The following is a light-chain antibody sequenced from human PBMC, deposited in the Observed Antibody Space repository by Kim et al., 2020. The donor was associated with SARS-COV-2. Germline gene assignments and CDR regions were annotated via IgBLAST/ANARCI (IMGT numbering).Light chain of an antibody. CDR2: LNSDGSH. CDR3: QTWGNGIVI. J-gene: IGLJ2*01. CDR1: SGHSSYA. V-gene: IGLV4-69*01. Sequence: QLVLTQPPSASASLGASVKLTCTLSSGHSSYAITWHQQQPERGPRSLMKLNSDGSHSKGDGIPDRFSGSSSGAERYLTISSLQSEDEADYYCQTWGNGIVIFGGGTQLTVL.